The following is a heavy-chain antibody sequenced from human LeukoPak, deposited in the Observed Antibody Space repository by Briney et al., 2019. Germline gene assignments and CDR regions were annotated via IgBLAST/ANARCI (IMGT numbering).Heavy chain of an antibody. D-gene: IGHD3-9*01. CDR1: GGSFSGYY. CDR3: ARVRILTGYHSLSAETRTPNYFDY. V-gene: IGHV4-34*01. J-gene: IGHJ4*02. Sequence: SETLSLTCAVYGGSFSGYYWSWIRQPPGKGLEWIGEINHRGSTNYNPSLKSRVTISVDTSKNQFSLKLSSVTAADTAVYYCARVRILTGYHSLSAETRTPNYFDYWGQGTLVTVSS. CDR2: INHRGST.